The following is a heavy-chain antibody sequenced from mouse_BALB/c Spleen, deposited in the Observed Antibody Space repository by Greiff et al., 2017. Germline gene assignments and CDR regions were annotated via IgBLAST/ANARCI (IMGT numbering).Heavy chain of an antibody. D-gene: IGHD2-3*01. CDR1: GFTFSSYA. J-gene: IGHJ2*01. Sequence: EVMLVESGGGLVKPGGSLKLSCAASGFTFSSYAMSWVRQTPEKRLEWVASISSGGSTYYPDSVKGRFTISRDNARNILYLQMSSLRSEDTAMYYCARVSYEFFDYWGQGTTLTVSS. CDR3: ARVSYEFFDY. V-gene: IGHV5-6-5*01. CDR2: ISSGGST.